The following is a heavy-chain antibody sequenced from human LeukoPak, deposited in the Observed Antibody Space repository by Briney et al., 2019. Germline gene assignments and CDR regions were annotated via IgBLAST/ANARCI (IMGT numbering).Heavy chain of an antibody. CDR1: GFTFSSYS. Sequence: TGGSLRLSCAASGFTFSSYSMSWVRQAPGKGLEWVSSISVSGGRIDYADSVKGRFTISRDNSKNTLSLQMNSLTAEDTAVYYCAKNPRLEGWIYFDSWGQGILVTVSS. D-gene: IGHD1-1*01. CDR3: AKNPRLEGWIYFDS. CDR2: ISVSGGRI. V-gene: IGHV3-23*01. J-gene: IGHJ4*02.